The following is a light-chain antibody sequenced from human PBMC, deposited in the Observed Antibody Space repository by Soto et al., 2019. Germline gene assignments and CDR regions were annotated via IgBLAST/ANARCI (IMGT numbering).Light chain of an antibody. Sequence: EIGLTQSPATLSLSTGESATLSCRASQSVSNYLAWYQQKPGQAPRLLIYNASNRATGIPARFSGSGSGTDFTLTISSLEPEDFAIYYCQQRSNWPPGLTFGQGTRLEI. CDR2: NAS. CDR1: QSVSNY. V-gene: IGKV3-11*01. J-gene: IGKJ5*01. CDR3: QQRSNWPPGLT.